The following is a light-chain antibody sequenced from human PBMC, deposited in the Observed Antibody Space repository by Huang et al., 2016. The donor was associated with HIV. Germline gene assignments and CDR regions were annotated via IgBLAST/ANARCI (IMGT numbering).Light chain of an antibody. Sequence: EIVLTQSPATLSLSPGERPTLSCRASQSASSYLAWYQQKPGQSPRLLIYEASNRAAGIPARCSGSGSGTDFTLTISSLETEDFALYYCQQRSNWPPTFGPGTKVDIK. CDR2: EAS. V-gene: IGKV3-11*01. CDR1: QSASSY. J-gene: IGKJ3*01. CDR3: QQRSNWPPT.